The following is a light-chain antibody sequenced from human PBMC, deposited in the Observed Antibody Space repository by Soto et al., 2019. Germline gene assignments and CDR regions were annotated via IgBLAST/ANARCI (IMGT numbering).Light chain of an antibody. CDR2: DAS. Sequence: DILLTQSPSTLSASVGDRVTITCRASHSISNWLVWHQQKPGKAPKLLIYDASTLKSGVPSRFSGSGSGTEFTLTISSLQADDFATYYCQHYDTHFGQGTKVDI. J-gene: IGKJ2*01. CDR3: QHYDTH. CDR1: HSISNW. V-gene: IGKV1-5*01.